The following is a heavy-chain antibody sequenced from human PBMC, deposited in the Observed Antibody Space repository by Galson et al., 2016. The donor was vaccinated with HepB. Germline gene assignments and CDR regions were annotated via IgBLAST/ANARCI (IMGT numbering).Heavy chain of an antibody. CDR3: AKTHVYSSSWYQNDHYYYYGMDV. CDR1: GFTFSSYG. CDR2: ISYDGSNK. J-gene: IGHJ6*02. D-gene: IGHD6-13*01. Sequence: SLRLSCAASGFTFSSYGMHWVRQAPGKGLEWVAVISYDGSNKYYADSVKGRFTISRDNSKNTLYLQMNSLRAEDTAVYYCAKTHVYSSSWYQNDHYYYYGMDVWGQGTTVTVSS. V-gene: IGHV3-30*18.